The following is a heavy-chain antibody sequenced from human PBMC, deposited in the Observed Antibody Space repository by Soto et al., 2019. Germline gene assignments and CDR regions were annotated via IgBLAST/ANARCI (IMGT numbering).Heavy chain of an antibody. Sequence: SVKVSFKASGGTFSSYAISWVRQAPGQGLEWMGGIIPIFGTANYAQKFQGRVTITADESTSTAYMELSSLRSEDTAVYYCARASEWLFLLNYWGQGTLVTVSS. CDR3: ARASEWLFLLNY. V-gene: IGHV1-69*13. CDR1: GGTFSSYA. CDR2: IIPIFGTA. D-gene: IGHD3-22*01. J-gene: IGHJ4*02.